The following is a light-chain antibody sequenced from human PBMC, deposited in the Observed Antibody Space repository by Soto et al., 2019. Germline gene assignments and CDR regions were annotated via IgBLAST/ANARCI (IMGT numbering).Light chain of an antibody. Sequence: ELVMTQSPATLSVSTGERATLSCRASQSVSSNLAWYQQKPGQAPRLLIYGASTRATGIPARFSGSGSGTEFTLTISSLQSEDFAVYYCQQYNNWPLWTFGQGTKVDIK. CDR1: QSVSSN. CDR3: QQYNNWPLWT. V-gene: IGKV3-15*01. CDR2: GAS. J-gene: IGKJ1*01.